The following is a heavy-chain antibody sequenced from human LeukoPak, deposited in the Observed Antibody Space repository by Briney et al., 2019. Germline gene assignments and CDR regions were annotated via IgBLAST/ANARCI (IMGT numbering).Heavy chain of an antibody. Sequence: GESLKISCKGSGYSFSNYWIGWVRQMPGKGLEWMGIIYPGDSNTRYSPSFQGQVTISADKSISTAYLQWTSLKASDTAIYYCARLSITTSLRLYYFDYWGQGTLVTVPS. CDR2: IYPGDSNT. D-gene: IGHD2/OR15-2a*01. V-gene: IGHV5-51*01. CDR3: ARLSITTSLRLYYFDY. CDR1: GYSFSNYW. J-gene: IGHJ4*02.